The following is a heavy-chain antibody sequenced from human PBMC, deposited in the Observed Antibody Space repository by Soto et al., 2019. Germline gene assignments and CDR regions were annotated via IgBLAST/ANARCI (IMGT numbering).Heavy chain of an antibody. Sequence: PSETLSLTCTVSGGSISSYYWSWIRQPPGKGLEWIGYIYYSGSTNYNPSLKSRVTISVDTSKNQFSLKLSSVPAADTAVYYCARGRNYDFWSGRTDAFDIWGQGTMVTGSS. J-gene: IGHJ3*02. CDR3: ARGRNYDFWSGRTDAFDI. CDR1: GGSISSYY. D-gene: IGHD3-3*01. CDR2: IYYSGST. V-gene: IGHV4-59*01.